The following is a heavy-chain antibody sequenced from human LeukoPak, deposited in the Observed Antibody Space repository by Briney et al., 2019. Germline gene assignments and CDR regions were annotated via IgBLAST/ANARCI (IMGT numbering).Heavy chain of an antibody. CDR3: ARGGGGSPGDWYFDL. CDR1: GYTFTSYY. Sequence: ASVKVSCKASGYTFTSYYMHWVRQAPGQGLEWMGIINPSGGSTSYAQKFQGRVTMTRDTSTSTVYMELSSLRSEDTPVYYCARGGGGSPGDWYFDLWGRGTLVTVSS. D-gene: IGHD3-16*01. CDR2: INPSGGST. J-gene: IGHJ2*01. V-gene: IGHV1-46*01.